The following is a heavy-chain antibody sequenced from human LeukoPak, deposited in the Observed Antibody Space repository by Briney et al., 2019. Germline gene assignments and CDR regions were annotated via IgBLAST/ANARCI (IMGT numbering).Heavy chain of an antibody. J-gene: IGHJ6*02. V-gene: IGHV3-23*01. D-gene: IGHD2-8*02. Sequence: GMSLRLSCTVSGFTFSNHAMNWVRQSPGKGLEWISGINIHSTGTYYADSVKGRFTISRDDSKNTLYLQMNSLSVEDTAIYYCAKLLGTMWPMWGLDVWGQGTTVAVSS. CDR3: AKLLGTMWPMWGLDV. CDR1: GFTFSNHA. CDR2: INIHSTGT.